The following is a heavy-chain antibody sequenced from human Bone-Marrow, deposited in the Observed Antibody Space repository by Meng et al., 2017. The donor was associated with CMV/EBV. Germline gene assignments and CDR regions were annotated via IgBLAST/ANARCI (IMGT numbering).Heavy chain of an antibody. D-gene: IGHD2-2*02. Sequence: SVKVSCKASGYTFTSYYMHWVRQAPGQGLEWMGGIIPIFGTANYAQKFQGRVTITTDESTSTAYMGLSSLRSEDTAVYYCASSTLVPAAIRFYYYYYGMDVWGQGTTVTVSS. J-gene: IGHJ6*02. CDR1: GYTFTSYY. CDR3: ASSTLVPAAIRFYYYYYGMDV. CDR2: IIPIFGTA. V-gene: IGHV1-69*05.